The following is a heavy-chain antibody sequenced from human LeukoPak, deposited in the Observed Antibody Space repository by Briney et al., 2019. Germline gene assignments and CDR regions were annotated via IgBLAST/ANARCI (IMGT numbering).Heavy chain of an antibody. CDR1: GGSFSGYY. V-gene: IGHV4-34*01. Sequence: PSETLSLTCAVYGGSFSGYYWSWIRQPPGKGLEWIGEINHSGSTNYSPSLKSRVTISVDTSKNQFSLKLSSVTAADTAVYYCATTVTTLCGMDVWGQGTTVTVPS. CDR3: ATTVTTLCGMDV. CDR2: INHSGST. J-gene: IGHJ6*02. D-gene: IGHD4-17*01.